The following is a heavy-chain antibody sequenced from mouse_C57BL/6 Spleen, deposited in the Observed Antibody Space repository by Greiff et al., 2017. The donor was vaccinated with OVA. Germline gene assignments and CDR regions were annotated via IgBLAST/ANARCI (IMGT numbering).Heavy chain of an antibody. Sequence: QVQLQQPGTELVKPGASVKLSCKASGYTFTSYWMHWVQQRPGQGLEWIGNINPSNGGTNYNEKFKSKATLTGDKSSSTAYMQLSSLTSEDSAVYYCARSEDGYYVAWFADWGQGTLVTVSA. CDR2: INPSNGGT. V-gene: IGHV1-53*01. CDR3: ARSEDGYYVAWFAD. J-gene: IGHJ3*01. D-gene: IGHD2-3*01. CDR1: GYTFTSYW.